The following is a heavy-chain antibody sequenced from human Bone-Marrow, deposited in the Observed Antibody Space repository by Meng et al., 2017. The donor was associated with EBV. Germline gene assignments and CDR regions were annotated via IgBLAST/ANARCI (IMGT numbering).Heavy chain of an antibody. CDR1: GVSVNSGTYH. Sequence: QVPREEAGPGLVKPSETLSLTCVVSGVSVNSGTYHWSWIRQSPGKGLEWIGYIYDTGTTIYNPSLNSRVTILLETSKNQFSLRLHSVTTADTAVYYCAKSRSSTPGIVDDWGQGTLVTASS. J-gene: IGHJ4*02. D-gene: IGHD3-10*01. CDR2: IYDTGTT. CDR3: AKSRSSTPGIVDD. V-gene: IGHV4-61*01.